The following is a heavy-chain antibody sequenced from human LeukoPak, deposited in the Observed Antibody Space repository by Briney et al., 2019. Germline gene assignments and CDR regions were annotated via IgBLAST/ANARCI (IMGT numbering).Heavy chain of an antibody. CDR2: ISAYNGNT. Sequence: ASVKVSCKASGYTFTSYGISWVRQAPGQGLEWVGWISAYNGNTNYAQKLQGRVTMTTDTSTSTAYMELRSLRSDDTAVYYCARAWPRGYSYGAGYHDYWGQGTLVTVSS. V-gene: IGHV1-18*01. CDR3: ARAWPRGYSYGAGYHDY. D-gene: IGHD5-18*01. CDR1: GYTFTSYG. J-gene: IGHJ4*02.